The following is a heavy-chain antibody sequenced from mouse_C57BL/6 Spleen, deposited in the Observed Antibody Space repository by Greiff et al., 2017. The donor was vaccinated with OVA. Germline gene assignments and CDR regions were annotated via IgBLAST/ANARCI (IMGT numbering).Heavy chain of an antibody. D-gene: IGHD1-1*01. Sequence: QVQLQQSGAELARPGASVKMSCKASGYTFTSYPMHWVKQRPGKGLEWIGYINPNSGYTKYNQKFKDKATLTADKSSSTAYMQLSSLTSEDSAVYDFARWNYGVVIDYWGQGTTLTVSS. V-gene: IGHV1-4*01. CDR2: INPNSGYT. J-gene: IGHJ2*01. CDR1: GYTFTSYP. CDR3: ARWNYGVVIDY.